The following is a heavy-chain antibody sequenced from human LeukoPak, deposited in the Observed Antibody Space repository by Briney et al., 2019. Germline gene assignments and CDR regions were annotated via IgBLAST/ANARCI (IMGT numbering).Heavy chain of an antibody. Sequence: GGSLRLSCAASGFTFSSYDMHWVRHATGKGLEWVSAICTGVDTFYPRSVNGRFTISRENAQPSFYLQMNSLSAGDTAVYSCARGGLLRFKFAGNYYGMDVWGQGTTVTVSS. CDR3: ARGGLLRFKFAGNYYGMDV. V-gene: IGHV3-13*01. J-gene: IGHJ6*02. CDR2: ICTGVDT. D-gene: IGHD3-3*01. CDR1: GFTFSSYD.